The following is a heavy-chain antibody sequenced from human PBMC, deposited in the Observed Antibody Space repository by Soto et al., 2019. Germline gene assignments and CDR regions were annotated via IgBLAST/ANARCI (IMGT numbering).Heavy chain of an antibody. CDR1: GDSDSSNNDP. Sequence: QGQLQQSGPGLVKTSQTLSLTCAISGDSDSSNNDPWNWVRQPPSRGLEWQRRPYYTCKWNYDYVVSVKGRISVGPDSSMRQCHLPVNLVSPEDTAVDCCASGGNSGFEYWGQGTLVTVSS. CDR3: ASGGNSGFEY. J-gene: IGHJ4*02. V-gene: IGHV6-1*01. CDR2: PYYTCKWNY. D-gene: IGHD3-16*01.